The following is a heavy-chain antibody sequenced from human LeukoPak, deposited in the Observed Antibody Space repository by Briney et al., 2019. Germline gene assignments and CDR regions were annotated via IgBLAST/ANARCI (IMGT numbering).Heavy chain of an antibody. V-gene: IGHV1-69*04. CDR1: GGTFSSYA. CDR3: ARDRVVATELANYYYYGMDV. CDR2: IIPIPGIA. D-gene: IGHD5-12*01. J-gene: IGHJ6*02. Sequence: SVKVSCKASGGTFSSYAISWVRQAPGQGLEWMGRIIPIPGIANYAQKFQGRVTITADKSTSTAYMELSSLRSEDTAVYYCARDRVVATELANYYYYGMDVWGQGTTVTVSS.